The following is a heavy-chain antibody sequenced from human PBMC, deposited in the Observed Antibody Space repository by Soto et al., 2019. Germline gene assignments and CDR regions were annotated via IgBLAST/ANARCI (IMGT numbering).Heavy chain of an antibody. J-gene: IGHJ6*02. CDR2: IYYSGST. V-gene: IGHV4-30-4*01. CDR1: GGSISSGDYY. D-gene: IGHD4-17*01. Sequence: TLSLTCTVSGGSISSGDYYWSWIRQPPGKGLEWIGYIYYSGSTYYNPSLKSRVTISVDTSKNQFSLKLSSVTAADTAVYYCARAFGDYYYYYGMDVWGQGTTVTVSS. CDR3: ARAFGDYYYYYGMDV.